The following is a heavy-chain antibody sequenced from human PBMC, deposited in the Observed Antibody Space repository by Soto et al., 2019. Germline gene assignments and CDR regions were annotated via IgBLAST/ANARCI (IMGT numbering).Heavy chain of an antibody. CDR2: IYYSGST. J-gene: IGHJ6*02. CDR3: ARARMVRGIIYYYGMDV. CDR1: GGSISSDGNY. D-gene: IGHD3-10*01. V-gene: IGHV4-31*03. Sequence: QVQLQESGPGLVKSSQTLSLTCTVSGGSISSDGNYWSWIRQHPGKGLEWIGYIYYSGSTYYNPSLTSRVTISVDTSKNQFSLKLNSVTAADTAVYHCARARMVRGIIYYYGMDVWGQGTTVTVSS.